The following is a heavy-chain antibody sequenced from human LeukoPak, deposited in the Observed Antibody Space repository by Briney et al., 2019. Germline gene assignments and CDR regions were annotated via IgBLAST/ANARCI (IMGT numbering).Heavy chain of an antibody. CDR2: MNPNSGNT. CDR1: GYTFTSYD. J-gene: IGHJ4*02. Sequence: ASVKVSCKASGYTFTSYDINWVRQATGQGLEWMGWMNPNSGNTGYAQKFQGRVTMTRDTSTSTVYMELSSLRSEDTAVYYCARDQVGFGEPGSYWGQGTLVTVSS. CDR3: ARDQVGFGEPGSY. D-gene: IGHD3-10*01. V-gene: IGHV1-8*01.